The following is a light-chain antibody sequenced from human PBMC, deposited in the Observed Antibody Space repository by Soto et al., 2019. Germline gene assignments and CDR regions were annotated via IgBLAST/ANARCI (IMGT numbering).Light chain of an antibody. CDR1: NIGSKS. J-gene: IGLJ2*01. Sequence: SYELTQPPSVSVAPGKAARITCGGNNIGSKSVHWYQQKPGQAPLLVIYYDRDRPSGIPERFSGSNSGNTATLTISRVEAGDEADYYCQLWDGGSRHRVFGGGTKVTVL. V-gene: IGLV3-21*04. CDR3: QLWDGGSRHRV. CDR2: YDR.